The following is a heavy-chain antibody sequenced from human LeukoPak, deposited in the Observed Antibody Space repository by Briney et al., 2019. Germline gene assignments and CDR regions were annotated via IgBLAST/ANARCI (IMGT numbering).Heavy chain of an antibody. J-gene: IGHJ4*02. Sequence: GESLKISCKGSGYSFATYWIAWVRQMPGKGLEWMGIIYPDESNIRYSPSFQGQVTISADKSISTAYLQWSSLKATDTAIYYCARPPSRGYSSSFEYWGQGTLVTVSS. CDR1: GYSFATYW. CDR2: IYPDESNI. D-gene: IGHD2-2*03. CDR3: ARPPSRGYSSSFEY. V-gene: IGHV5-51*01.